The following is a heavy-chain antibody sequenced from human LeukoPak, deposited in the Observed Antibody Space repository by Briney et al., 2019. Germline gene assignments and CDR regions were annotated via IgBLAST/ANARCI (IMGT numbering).Heavy chain of an antibody. CDR2: IKGDGIST. V-gene: IGHV3-74*01. Sequence: GVSLRLSYAASGFDFRSNWMHWVRHAPGQGLVWVSRIKGDGISTNYADSVKGRFTISRDIAKNTLYLQMNSLRAEDTGVYYCAKDHYWSIDYWGRGTLVTVSS. J-gene: IGHJ4*02. CDR3: AKDHYWSIDY. CDR1: GFDFRSNW. D-gene: IGHD3-3*01.